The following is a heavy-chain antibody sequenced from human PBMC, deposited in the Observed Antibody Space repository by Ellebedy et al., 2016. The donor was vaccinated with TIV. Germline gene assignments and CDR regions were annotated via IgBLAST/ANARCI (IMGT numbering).Heavy chain of an antibody. V-gene: IGHV4-30-4*01. D-gene: IGHD2-15*01. CDR3: ARDPFDSAGVDAFDI. CDR1: GGSISSGDSY. CDR2: IYYSGST. Sequence: SETLSLXXSVFGGSISSGDSYWSWIRQPPGKGLEWIGYIYYSGSTNYNPSLKSRVTISVDTSKNQFSLKLSSVTAADTAAYYCARDPFDSAGVDAFDIWGQGTMVTVSS. J-gene: IGHJ3*02.